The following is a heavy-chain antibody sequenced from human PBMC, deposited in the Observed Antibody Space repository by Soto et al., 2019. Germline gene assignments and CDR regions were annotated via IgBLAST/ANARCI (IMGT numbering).Heavy chain of an antibody. CDR1: GGSITSSSYY. V-gene: IGHV4-39*01. J-gene: IGHJ5*02. CDR2: IYYSGST. Sequence: QLHLRESGPGLVKPSGTLSLTCTVSGGSITSSSYYWGWIRQPPGKGLEWIGSIYYSGSTYYNPSLTSRVTLSVDTSMNQFSLQLSSVTAADTAVYYCATQEVGGTYVYTFDPWGQGTLVTVSS. D-gene: IGHD1-26*01. CDR3: ATQEVGGTYVYTFDP.